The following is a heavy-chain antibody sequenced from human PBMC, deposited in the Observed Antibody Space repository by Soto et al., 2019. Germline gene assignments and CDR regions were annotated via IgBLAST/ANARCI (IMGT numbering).Heavy chain of an antibody. V-gene: IGHV3-53*01. Sequence: LRLSCVASGLTVSHNYMAWVRQAPEMGLEWVSILYTEGTTYYADSVKGRFTISRDSSKNTLFLQMDSLRAEDTAVYYCVRPRPSGENYGMDVWGQGTTVTVSS. CDR1: GLTVSHNY. J-gene: IGHJ6*02. D-gene: IGHD3-16*01. CDR3: VRPRPSGENYGMDV. CDR2: LYTEGTT.